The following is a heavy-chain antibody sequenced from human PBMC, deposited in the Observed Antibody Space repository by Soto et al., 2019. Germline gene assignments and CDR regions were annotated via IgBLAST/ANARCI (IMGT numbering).Heavy chain of an antibody. CDR2: IIPIFGTA. CDR1: GGTFSSYA. V-gene: IGHV1-69*01. J-gene: IGHJ6*02. Sequence: QVQLVQSGAEVKKPGSSVKVSCKASGGTFSSYAISWVRQAPGQGLEWMGGIIPIFGTANYAQKFQGRVTITADESTSTAYKELSSLRSEDTAVYYCARVGDIVVVPAANPYYYYGMDVWGQGTTVTVSS. CDR3: ARVGDIVVVPAANPYYYYGMDV. D-gene: IGHD2-2*01.